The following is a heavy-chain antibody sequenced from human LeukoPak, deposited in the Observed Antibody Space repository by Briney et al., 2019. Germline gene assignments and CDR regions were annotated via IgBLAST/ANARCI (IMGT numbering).Heavy chain of an antibody. CDR3: TTASYYDYVWGSYLMYYFDY. J-gene: IGHJ4*02. D-gene: IGHD3-16*02. CDR2: IKSKTDGGTT. CDR1: GFTFSNAW. V-gene: IGHV3-15*01. Sequence: GGSLRLSCAASGFTFSNAWMSWVRQAPGKGLEWVGRIKSKTDGGTTDYAAPVKGRFTISRDDSKNTLYLQMNSLKTEDTAVYYCTTASYYDYVWGSYLMYYFDYWGQGTLVTVSS.